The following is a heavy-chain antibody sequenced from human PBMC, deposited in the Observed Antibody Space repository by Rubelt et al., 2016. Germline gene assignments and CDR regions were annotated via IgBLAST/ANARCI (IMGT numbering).Heavy chain of an antibody. Sequence: SCTVSGGSISSGGYYWSWIRQHPGKGLEWIGYIYYSGSTNYNPSLKSRVTISVDTSKNQFSLKLSAVTAADTAVYYCAKAHPGGAVADSGRYFQHWGQGTLVTVSS. J-gene: IGHJ1*01. CDR1: GGSISSGGYY. V-gene: IGHV4-31*03. CDR2: IYYSGST. CDR3: AKAHPGGAVADSGRYFQH. D-gene: IGHD6-19*01.